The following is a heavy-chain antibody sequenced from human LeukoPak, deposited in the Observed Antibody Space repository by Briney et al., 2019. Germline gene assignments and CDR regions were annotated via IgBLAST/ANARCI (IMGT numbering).Heavy chain of an antibody. D-gene: IGHD3-10*01. CDR3: AANSADENTLGSSYKV. Sequence: PSETLSLTCAVYGGSFSGYYWSWIRQPPGKGLEWIGEINHSGSTNYNPSLKSRVTLSVDTSKNHFSLRLTSVNAADTAVYYCAANSADENTLGSSYKVWGQGTLVTVSS. V-gene: IGHV4-34*01. J-gene: IGHJ4*02. CDR1: GGSFSGYY. CDR2: INHSGST.